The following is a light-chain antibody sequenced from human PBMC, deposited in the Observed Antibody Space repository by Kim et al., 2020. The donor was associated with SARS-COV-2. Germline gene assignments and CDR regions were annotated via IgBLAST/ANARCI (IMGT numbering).Light chain of an antibody. CDR3: SSYSTGSTLVV. Sequence: QSALTQPASASGSPGQSITISCAGTSSDIGGSDSVSWYQQHPGRAPRLMVFDVNNRPSWISDRFLGSKSGNTASLTIFGLQADDEADYYCSSYSTGSTLVVFGGGTQLTVL. V-gene: IGLV2-14*03. CDR2: DVN. J-gene: IGLJ2*01. CDR1: SSDIGGSDS.